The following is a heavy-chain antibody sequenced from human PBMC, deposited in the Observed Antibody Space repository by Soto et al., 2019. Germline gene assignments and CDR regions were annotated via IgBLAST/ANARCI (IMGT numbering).Heavy chain of an antibody. J-gene: IGHJ4*02. CDR1: GFTFSSYG. Sequence: GGSLRLSCAASGFTFSSYGMHWVRQAPGKGLEWVAVIWYDGSNKYYADSVKGRFTISRDNSKNTLYLQMNSLRAEDTAVYYCARSAGGVWGSYLFDYWGQGTLVTVSS. V-gene: IGHV3-33*01. CDR2: IWYDGSNK. D-gene: IGHD3-16*02. CDR3: ARSAGGVWGSYLFDY.